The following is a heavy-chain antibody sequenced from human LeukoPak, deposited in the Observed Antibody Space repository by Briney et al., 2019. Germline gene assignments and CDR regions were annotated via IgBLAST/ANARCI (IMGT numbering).Heavy chain of an antibody. J-gene: IGHJ6*03. D-gene: IGHD3-3*01. CDR2: INHSGST. Sequence: SETLSLTCAVYGGSFNDYYWSWIRQPPGKGLEWIGEINHSGSTNYNPSLKSRVTISVDTSKNQFSLKLSSVTAADTGVYYCARNLRFFEWLLRGYYMDVWGTGTTVTVSS. V-gene: IGHV4-34*01. CDR3: ARNLRFFEWLLRGYYMDV. CDR1: GGSFNDYY.